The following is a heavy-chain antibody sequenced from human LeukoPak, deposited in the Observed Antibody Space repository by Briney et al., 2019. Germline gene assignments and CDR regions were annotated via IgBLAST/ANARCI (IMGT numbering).Heavy chain of an antibody. CDR2: IYSGGST. D-gene: IGHD3-22*01. V-gene: IGHV3-53*01. Sequence: PGGSLRLSFACSGFTVISNYRRWVRQAPGKGLEWVSVIYSGGSTYYADSVKGRFTISRDNSKNTLYLQVNSLRAEDTAVYYCARDNYYDGFDYWGQGTLVTVSS. J-gene: IGHJ4*02. CDR1: GFTVISNY. CDR3: ARDNYYDGFDY.